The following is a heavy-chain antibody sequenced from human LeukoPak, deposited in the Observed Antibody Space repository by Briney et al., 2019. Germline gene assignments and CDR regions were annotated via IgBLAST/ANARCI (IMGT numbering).Heavy chain of an antibody. CDR1: GFTFSTYA. D-gene: IGHD6-19*01. Sequence: GGSLRLPCAASGFTFSTYAMTWVRQAPGKGLEWVSAISIGGNTFCADSVKGRFTISRDNSKNTLYLQMSSLRAEDTAAYYCARIVQWPKGFDHWGQGTLVTVSS. CDR3: ARIVQWPKGFDH. V-gene: IGHV3-23*01. CDR2: ISIGGNT. J-gene: IGHJ4*02.